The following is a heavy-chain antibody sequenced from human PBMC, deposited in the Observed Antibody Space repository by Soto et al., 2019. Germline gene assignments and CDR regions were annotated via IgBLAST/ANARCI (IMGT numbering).Heavy chain of an antibody. CDR2: IDPSDSYT. V-gene: IGHV5-10-1*01. Sequence: PGESLKISCKGSGYSFTSYWISWLRQMPGKGLEWMGRIDPSDSYTNYSPSFQGHVTISAHKSISTAYLQWSSLKASDTAMYYCARLAFGKSSGWPRPIDYWGQGTLVTVSS. J-gene: IGHJ4*02. CDR1: GYSFTSYW. D-gene: IGHD6-19*01. CDR3: ARLAFGKSSGWPRPIDY.